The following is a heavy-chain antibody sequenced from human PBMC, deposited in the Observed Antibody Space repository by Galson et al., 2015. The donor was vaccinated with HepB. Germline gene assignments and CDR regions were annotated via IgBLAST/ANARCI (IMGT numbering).Heavy chain of an antibody. J-gene: IGHJ4*02. Sequence: VKVSCKASGYTISKYAINWVRQAPGQGLEWMGWINTNTGNPTYAQGFTGRFVFSLDTSVSTTYLQISSLKAEDTAVYYCARDYYDSYSDYWGQGTLVTVSS. CDR3: ARDYYDSYSDY. CDR1: GYTISKYA. D-gene: IGHD3-22*01. CDR2: INTNTGNP. V-gene: IGHV7-4-1*02.